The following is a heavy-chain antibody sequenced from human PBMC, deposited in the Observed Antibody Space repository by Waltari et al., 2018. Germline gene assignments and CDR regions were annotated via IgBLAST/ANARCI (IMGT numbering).Heavy chain of an antibody. V-gene: IGHV1-69*05. Sequence: QVQLVQSGAEVKKPGSSVKVSCKASGGTFSSYAISWVRQAPGQGLEWMGGGSPIVGTANYAQKFQGRVTITTDESTSTAYMGLSSRRSEDTAVYYCAGGGYYDFWSGYQLFDYWGQGTLVTVSS. D-gene: IGHD3-3*01. CDR2: GSPIVGTA. J-gene: IGHJ4*02. CDR1: GGTFSSYA. CDR3: AGGGYYDFWSGYQLFDY.